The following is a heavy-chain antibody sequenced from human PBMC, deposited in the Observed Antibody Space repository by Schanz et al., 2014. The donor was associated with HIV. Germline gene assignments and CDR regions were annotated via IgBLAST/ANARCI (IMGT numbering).Heavy chain of an antibody. V-gene: IGHV3-23*01. CDR3: AREKYSSTWWRAGLYFYGMDV. CDR1: GFTFRETV. Sequence: EVQLLESGGNLVHPGGSLRLSCAASGFTFRETVVSWVRQAPGKGLEWIASISSTSTYRFYAASVKGRFTISRDNSEDTLYLQMNSLRAEDTAVYYCAREKYSSTWWRAGLYFYGMDVWGQGTTVTVSS. CDR2: ISSTSTYR. J-gene: IGHJ6*02. D-gene: IGHD6-13*01.